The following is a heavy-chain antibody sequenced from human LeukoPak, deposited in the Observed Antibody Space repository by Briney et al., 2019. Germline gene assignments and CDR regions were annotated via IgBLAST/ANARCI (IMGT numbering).Heavy chain of an antibody. CDR3: ARDPETYSSSWYYYYYGMDV. J-gene: IGHJ6*02. V-gene: IGHV1-3*01. D-gene: IGHD6-13*01. Sequence: ASVKVSCTASGYTFTSYAMHWVRQAPGQRLEWMGWINAGNGNTKYSQKFQGRVTITRDTSASTAYMELSSLRSEDTAVYYCARDPETYSSSWYYYYYGMDVWGQGTTVTVSS. CDR1: GYTFTSYA. CDR2: INAGNGNT.